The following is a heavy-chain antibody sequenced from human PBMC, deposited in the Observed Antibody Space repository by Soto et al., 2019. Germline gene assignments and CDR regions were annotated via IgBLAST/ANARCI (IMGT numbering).Heavy chain of an antibody. CDR1: GGSISSSSYY. D-gene: IGHD3-22*01. J-gene: IGHJ5*02. V-gene: IGHV4-39*01. CDR2: IYYSGST. CDR3: ARHGYDSSGYYNWFDP. Sequence: PSETLSLTCTVSGGSISSSSYYWGWIRQPPGKGLEWIGSIYYSGSTYYNPSLKSRVTISVDTSKNQFSLKLSSVTAADTAVYYCARHGYDSSGYYNWFDPWGQGTLVTVSS.